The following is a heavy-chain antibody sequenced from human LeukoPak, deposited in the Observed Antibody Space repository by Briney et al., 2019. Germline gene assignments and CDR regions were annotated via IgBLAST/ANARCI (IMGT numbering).Heavy chain of an antibody. CDR1: GFTFSGSA. J-gene: IGHJ4*02. CDR2: ISWNSGSI. V-gene: IGHV3-9*03. CDR3: AKEGGSSGIFDY. D-gene: IGHD6-19*01. Sequence: GGSLRLSCAASGFTFSGSAMHWVRQVSGKGLEWVSGISWNSGSIGYADSVKGRFTISRDNAKNSLYLQMNSLRAEDMALYYCAKEGGSSGIFDYWGQGTLVTVSS.